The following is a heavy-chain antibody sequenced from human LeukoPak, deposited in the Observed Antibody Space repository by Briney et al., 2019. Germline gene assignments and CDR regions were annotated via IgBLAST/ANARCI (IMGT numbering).Heavy chain of an antibody. CDR3: ARDSHASYYDFWSGQGYMDV. Sequence: VSVKVSCKASGYTFTSYGISWVRQAPGQGLEWMGWISAYNGNTNYAQKLQGRVTMTTDTSTSTAYMELRSLRSDDTAVYYCARDSHASYYDFWSGQGYMDVWGKGTTVTVSS. CDR1: GYTFTSYG. J-gene: IGHJ6*03. D-gene: IGHD3-3*01. CDR2: ISAYNGNT. V-gene: IGHV1-18*01.